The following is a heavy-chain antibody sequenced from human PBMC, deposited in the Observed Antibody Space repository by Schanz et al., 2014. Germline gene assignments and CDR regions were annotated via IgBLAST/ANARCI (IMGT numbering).Heavy chain of an antibody. CDR3: ARDKGGLIPFDY. CDR2: MNQDGSVK. D-gene: IGHD2-15*01. CDR1: RFTFSDYW. Sequence: EVQLVESGGGLVQPGGSLRLSCAASRFTFSDYWMSWVRQAPGKGLEWVANMNQDGSVKNYVDSVKGRFTISRDNAKNSLYLQMISLRAEDTAVYYCARDKGGLIPFDYWGQGTLVAVSS. J-gene: IGHJ4*02. V-gene: IGHV3-7*01.